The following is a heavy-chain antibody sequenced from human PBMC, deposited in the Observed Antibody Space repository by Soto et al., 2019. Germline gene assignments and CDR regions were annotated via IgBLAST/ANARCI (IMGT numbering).Heavy chain of an antibody. Sequence: SETLSLTCTVSGGSISNYYWSWIRQPPGKGLEWIGYVYYSGSTNYNPPLKSRVTISVDTSKNQFSLKLSSVTAADTAVYYCARDAFSSSHFDYWGQGIPVTVSS. J-gene: IGHJ4*02. CDR2: VYYSGST. V-gene: IGHV4-59*01. CDR1: GGSISNYY. D-gene: IGHD2-2*01. CDR3: ARDAFSSSHFDY.